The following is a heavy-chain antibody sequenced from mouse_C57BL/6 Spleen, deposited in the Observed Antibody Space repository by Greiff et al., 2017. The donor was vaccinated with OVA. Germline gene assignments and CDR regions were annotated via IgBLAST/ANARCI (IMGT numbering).Heavy chain of an antibody. Sequence: VQLQQSGAELVRPGASVKLSCTASGFNIKDYYMHWVKQRPEQGLEWIGRIDPEDGDTEYAPKFQGKATMTADTSSNTAYLQLSSLTSEDTAVYYCTSLLLRYYAMDYWGQGTSVTVSS. CDR1: GFNIKDYY. CDR3: TSLLLRYYAMDY. D-gene: IGHD1-1*01. V-gene: IGHV14-1*01. CDR2: IDPEDGDT. J-gene: IGHJ4*01.